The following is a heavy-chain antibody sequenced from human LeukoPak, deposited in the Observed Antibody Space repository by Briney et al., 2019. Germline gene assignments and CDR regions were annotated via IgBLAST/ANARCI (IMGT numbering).Heavy chain of an antibody. CDR2: ISVYNGYT. CDR1: GYIFTNYG. D-gene: IGHD3-10*01. Sequence: ASVKVSCKPSGYIFTNYGISWVRQAPGQGLEWMGWISVYNGYTNHAQKLQGRVTMTTDTSTSTVYMELRSLRSDDTAVYYCARSRTHRLYSGSGSYPGAFDYWGQGTLVTVSS. V-gene: IGHV1-18*01. J-gene: IGHJ4*02. CDR3: ARSRTHRLYSGSGSYPGAFDY.